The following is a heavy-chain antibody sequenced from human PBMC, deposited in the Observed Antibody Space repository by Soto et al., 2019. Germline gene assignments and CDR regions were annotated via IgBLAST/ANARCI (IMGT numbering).Heavy chain of an antibody. J-gene: IGHJ6*02. D-gene: IGHD6-13*01. CDR2: IYPGDSDT. V-gene: IGHV5-51*01. CDR1: GYSFTSYW. Sequence: GGSLKISCKGSGYSFTSYWIGWVRQMPGKGLEWMGIIYPGDSDTRYSPSFQGQVTISADKSISTAYLQWSSLKASDTAMYYCARHAPAGTFYYGMDVWGQGTTDTVSS. CDR3: ARHAPAGTFYYGMDV.